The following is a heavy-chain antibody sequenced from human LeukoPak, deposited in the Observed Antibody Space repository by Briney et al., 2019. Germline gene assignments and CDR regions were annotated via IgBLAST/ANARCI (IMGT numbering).Heavy chain of an antibody. D-gene: IGHD3-9*01. CDR3: ARGGLRYFESLRHNWFDP. CDR2: MNPNSGNT. J-gene: IGHJ5*02. CDR1: GYTFTSYD. Sequence: ASVKVSCKASGYTFTSYDINWVRQATGQGLEWMGWMNPNSGNTGYAQKFQGRVTMTRNTSRSTAYMELSSLRSEDTAVYYCARGGLRYFESLRHNWFDPWGQGTLVTVSS. V-gene: IGHV1-8*01.